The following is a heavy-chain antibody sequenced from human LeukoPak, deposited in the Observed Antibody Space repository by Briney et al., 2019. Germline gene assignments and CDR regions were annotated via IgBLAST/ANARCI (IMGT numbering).Heavy chain of an antibody. Sequence: PSETLSLTCTVSGTSTSSHYWSWIRQPPGEGLEWIGYLYSTGSTSYNPSLKGRVTISVDASKNQFSLRLTSVTAADTAVYYCARLLRTGSTGYYHDSWGQGTLVTVSS. V-gene: IGHV4-59*08. CDR2: LYSTGST. CDR1: GTSTSSHY. CDR3: ARLLRTGSTGYYHDS. D-gene: IGHD3-22*01. J-gene: IGHJ4*02.